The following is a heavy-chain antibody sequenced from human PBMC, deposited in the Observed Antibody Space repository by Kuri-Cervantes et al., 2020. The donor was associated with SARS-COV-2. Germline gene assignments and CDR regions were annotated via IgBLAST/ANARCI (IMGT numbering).Heavy chain of an antibody. CDR3: ARDSITMVQGVTSDAFDI. J-gene: IGHJ3*02. D-gene: IGHD3-10*01. CDR1: GFTFSDYY. CDR2: ISSSGSTI. Sequence: GESLKISCAASGFTFSDYYMSWIRQAPGKGLEWVSYISSSGSTIYYADSVKGRFTISRDNAKNSLYLQMNSPRAEDTAVYYCARDSITMVQGVTSDAFDIWGQGTMVTVSS. V-gene: IGHV3-11*01.